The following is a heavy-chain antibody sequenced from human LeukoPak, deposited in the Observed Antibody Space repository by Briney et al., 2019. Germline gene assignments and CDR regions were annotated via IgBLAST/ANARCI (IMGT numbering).Heavy chain of an antibody. CDR1: GFTFSSYA. CDR2: ISGSGGST. D-gene: IGHD4-17*01. CDR3: AKDHDYGDYGPDY. Sequence: GGSLGLSCAASGFTFSSYAMSWVRQAPGKGLEWVSAISGSGGSTYYADSVKGRFTISRDNSRNTLYLQMNSLRAEDTAVYYCAKDHDYGDYGPDYWGQGTLVTVPS. V-gene: IGHV3-23*01. J-gene: IGHJ4*02.